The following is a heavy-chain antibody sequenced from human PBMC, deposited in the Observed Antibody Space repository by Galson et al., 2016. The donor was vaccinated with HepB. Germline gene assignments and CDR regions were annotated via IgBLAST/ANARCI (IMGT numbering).Heavy chain of an antibody. CDR1: GYTFSSHG. CDR3: ARNSTSGGYGFSDS. D-gene: IGHD6-19*01. J-gene: IGHJ4*02. V-gene: IGHV1-18*04. CDR2: INTYNGFP. Sequence: SVKVSCKASGYTFSSHGITWVRQAPGQGLEWMGWINTYNGFPNYAQKLQGRLTMTTDTSTSTAYMELRSLRSDDTAMYYCARNSTSGGYGFSDSWGQGTLVSVSS.